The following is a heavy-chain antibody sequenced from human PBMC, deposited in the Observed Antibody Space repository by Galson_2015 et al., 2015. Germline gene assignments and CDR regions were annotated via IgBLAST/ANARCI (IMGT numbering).Heavy chain of an antibody. D-gene: IGHD6-19*01. CDR2: ISYDGSDK. Sequence: SLRLSCAASGFTFSTYAMHWARQAPGKGLEWVAAISYDGSDKYYVDSVRGRFTISRDNSKNTLYLQMNSLGAEDTAVYYCARGGSIAVPGTIDYWGQGTLVTVSS. CDR3: ARGGSIAVPGTIDY. J-gene: IGHJ4*02. V-gene: IGHV3-30*01. CDR1: GFTFSTYA.